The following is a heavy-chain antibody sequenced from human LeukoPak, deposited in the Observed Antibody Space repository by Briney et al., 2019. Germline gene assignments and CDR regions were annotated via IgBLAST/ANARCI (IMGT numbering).Heavy chain of an antibody. CDR1: GFTFSSYG. D-gene: IGHD6-13*01. CDR3: AKASSSWAPFDY. V-gene: IGHV3-30*02. J-gene: IGHJ4*02. Sequence: GVPLRLSCAASGFTFSSYGMHWVRQAPGKGLEWVAFIRYDGSNKYYADSVKGRFTISRDNSKNTLYLQMNSLRAEDTAVYYCAKASSSWAPFDYWGQGTLVTVSS. CDR2: IRYDGSNK.